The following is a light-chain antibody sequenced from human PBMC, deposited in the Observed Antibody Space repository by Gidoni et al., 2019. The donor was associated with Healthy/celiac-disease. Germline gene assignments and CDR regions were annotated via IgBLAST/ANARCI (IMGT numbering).Light chain of an antibody. CDR2: ASS. CDR1: QSISSY. J-gene: IGKJ4*01. V-gene: IGKV1-39*01. Sequence: DIQMTQSPSSLSASVGDRVTITCRASQSISSYLNWYQQKPGKAPKLLIYASSRLQSGVPSRFSCSGSGTDFTLTISSLQPEDFATYYCQQSYSTPELTFGGGTKVEIK. CDR3: QQSYSTPELT.